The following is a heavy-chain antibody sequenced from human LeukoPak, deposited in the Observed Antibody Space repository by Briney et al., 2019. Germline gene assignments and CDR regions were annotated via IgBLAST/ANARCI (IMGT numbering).Heavy chain of an antibody. CDR3: ARRDVLLGSSWSRVLTNWFDP. CDR2: INHSGST. J-gene: IGHJ5*02. D-gene: IGHD6-13*01. Sequence: SETLSLTCAVYGGSFSGYYWNWIRQPPGKGLEWIGEINHSGSTNYNPSLKSRVTISVDTSKNQFSLKLSSVTAADTAVYYCARRDVLLGSSWSRVLTNWFDPWGQGTLVTVSS. V-gene: IGHV4-34*01. CDR1: GGSFSGYY.